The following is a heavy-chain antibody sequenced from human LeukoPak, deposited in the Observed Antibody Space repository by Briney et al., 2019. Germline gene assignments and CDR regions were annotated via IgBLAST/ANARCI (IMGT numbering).Heavy chain of an antibody. V-gene: IGHV3-9*01. CDR1: GFTFDDYA. D-gene: IGHD3-9*01. CDR2: ISWNSGSI. J-gene: IGHJ4*02. Sequence: GRSLRLSCAASGFTFDDYAMHWVRQAPGKGLEWVSGISWNSGSIGYADSVKGRFTISRDNAKNSLYLQMNSLRAEDTALYYCAKCDNYDILTGHFDYCGQGTLVTVSS. CDR3: AKCDNYDILTGHFDY.